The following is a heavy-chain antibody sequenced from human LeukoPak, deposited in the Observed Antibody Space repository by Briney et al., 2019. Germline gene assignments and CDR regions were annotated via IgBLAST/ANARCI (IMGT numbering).Heavy chain of an antibody. CDR1: GFPFNVQT. CDR2: MREDGTEI. Sequence: GGSLRLSCAASGFPFNVQTMSWVRQAPGKGLNWVASMREDGTEIYYADSVKGRSTISRDNPTNSLYLQMNSLRAEGTAVYYCAKGGATRGRFENWGQGTRVTVSS. J-gene: IGHJ4*02. CDR3: AKGGATRGRFEN. D-gene: IGHD1-26*01. V-gene: IGHV3-7*01.